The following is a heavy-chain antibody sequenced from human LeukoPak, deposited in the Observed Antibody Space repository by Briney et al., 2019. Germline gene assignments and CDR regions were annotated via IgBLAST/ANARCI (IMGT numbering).Heavy chain of an antibody. D-gene: IGHD3-3*01. CDR1: GFTFSSYA. V-gene: IGHV3-23*01. J-gene: IGHJ6*03. Sequence: PGGSLRLSCAASGFTFSSYAMSWVRQAPGKGLEWVSAISGSGGSTYYADSVKGRFTISRDNSKNTLYLQMNSLRVDDTALYFCTKVQNDYNFYYYMDVWGKGTTVTVSS. CDR2: ISGSGGST. CDR3: TKVQNDYNFYYYMDV.